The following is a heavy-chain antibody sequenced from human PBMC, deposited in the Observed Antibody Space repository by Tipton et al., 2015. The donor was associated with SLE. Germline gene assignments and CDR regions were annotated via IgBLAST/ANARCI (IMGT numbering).Heavy chain of an antibody. Sequence: SLRLSCAASGFTFSGYTMHWVRQAPGKGLEWVTVISYDVDNKYYADSVKGRFTISRDNSKNTLYLQMNSLRAEDTALYYCAQDAPGSGPFWGQGTLVTVSS. D-gene: IGHD6-19*01. CDR2: ISYDVDNK. J-gene: IGHJ4*02. CDR1: GFTFSGYT. V-gene: IGHV3-30*04. CDR3: AQDAPGSGPF.